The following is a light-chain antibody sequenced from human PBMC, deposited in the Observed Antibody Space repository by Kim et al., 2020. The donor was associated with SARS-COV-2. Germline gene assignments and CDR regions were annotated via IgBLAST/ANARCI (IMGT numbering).Light chain of an antibody. CDR1: QGISTY. J-gene: IGKJ5*01. CDR2: AAS. Sequence: DIQLTQSPSFLSASVGDRVIITCRASQGISTYLAWYQQKPGKAPKLLISAASTLQSGVPSRFSGSGSGTEFTLTISSLQPEDFATYYCQQLVSYPITFGQGTRLEIK. V-gene: IGKV1-9*01. CDR3: QQLVSYPIT.